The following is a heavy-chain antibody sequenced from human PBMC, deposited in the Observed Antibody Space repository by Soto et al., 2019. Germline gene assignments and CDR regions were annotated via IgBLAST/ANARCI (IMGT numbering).Heavy chain of an antibody. CDR1: GGSIGSGGYY. J-gene: IGHJ4*02. CDR2: IYYSGNT. CDR3: ARVDGTVTSYYFDY. D-gene: IGHD4-17*01. V-gene: IGHV4-31*03. Sequence: QVQLQESGPGLVKPSQTLSLTCTVSGGSIGSGGYYWSWIRQHPGKGLEWIGNIYYSGNTYYNPSLKSRLTISLDTSKNQFSLKLSSVTAADTAVYYCARVDGTVTSYYFDYWGQGTLVTVSS.